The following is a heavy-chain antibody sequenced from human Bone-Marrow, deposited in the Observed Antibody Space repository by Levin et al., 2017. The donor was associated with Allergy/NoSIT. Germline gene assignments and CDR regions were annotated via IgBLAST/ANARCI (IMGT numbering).Heavy chain of an antibody. CDR2: INLSAGST. CDR1: GYTFTTYD. V-gene: IGHV1-46*01. J-gene: IGHJ5*02. Sequence: ASVKVSCKAPGYTFTTYDIHWVRQAPGQGLEWLGMINLSAGSTTYAQKFQGRVTMTRDTSTSTVYMELSSLKSEDTAVYYCALAGGARYYDTSGYYGVNNWFDPWGQGTLVTVSS. D-gene: IGHD3-22*01. CDR3: ALAGGARYYDTSGYYGVNNWFDP.